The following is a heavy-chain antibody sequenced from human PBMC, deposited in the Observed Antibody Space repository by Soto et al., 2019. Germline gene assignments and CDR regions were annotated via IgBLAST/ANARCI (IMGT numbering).Heavy chain of an antibody. J-gene: IGHJ4*02. D-gene: IGHD1-1*01. V-gene: IGHV4-31*03. CDR3: ARDASINWHDFDY. CDR1: GGSISSGDYY. CDR2: IYYSGSG. Sequence: SETLSLTCTVSGGSISSGDYYWSWIRQHPGKGLERIGYIYYSGSGYYNPSLKSRVTMSVDTSKNQFSLKLSFVTAADTAIYFCARDASINWHDFDYWGQGTLVTVSS.